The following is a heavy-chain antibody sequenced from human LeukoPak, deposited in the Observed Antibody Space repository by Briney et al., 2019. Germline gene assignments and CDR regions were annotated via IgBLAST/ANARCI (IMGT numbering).Heavy chain of an antibody. J-gene: IGHJ4*02. V-gene: IGHV4-59*08. CDR3: ARHGPGGVMGDY. CDR1: GGSIISYY. D-gene: IGHD1-14*01. Sequence: SETLSLTCTVSGGSIISYYWSWIRQPPGKGLEWIGYIYYSGSTNYNPSLKSRVTISVDTSKNQFSLKLSSVTAADTAVYYCARHGPGGVMGDYWGQGTLVTVSS. CDR2: IYYSGST.